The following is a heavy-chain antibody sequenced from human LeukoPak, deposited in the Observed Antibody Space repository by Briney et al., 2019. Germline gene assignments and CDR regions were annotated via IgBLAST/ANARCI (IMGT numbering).Heavy chain of an antibody. Sequence: GGSLRLSCAASGFTFSTYNMNWVRQAPGKGLEWVSYISSSSSTIYYADSVKGRFTISRDNAKNSLFLQMNSLRAEDTAVYYCARDLIVGTTYFDYWGQGTLVTVSS. CDR3: ARDLIVGTTYFDY. D-gene: IGHD1-26*01. V-gene: IGHV3-48*04. CDR2: ISSSSSTI. J-gene: IGHJ4*02. CDR1: GFTFSTYN.